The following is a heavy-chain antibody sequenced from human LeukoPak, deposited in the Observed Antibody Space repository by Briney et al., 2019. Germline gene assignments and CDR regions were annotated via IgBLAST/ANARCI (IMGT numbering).Heavy chain of an antibody. Sequence: ASVKVSCKASGYTFTGYYMHWVRQAPGQGLEWMGWINPNSGGTNYAQKFQGRVTMTRDTSISTAYMELSRLRSDDTAVYYCARPYCSSTSCSNHFWSGYYNWGQGTLVTVSS. CDR1: GYTFTGYY. D-gene: IGHD2-2*01. CDR2: INPNSGGT. CDR3: ARPYCSSTSCSNHFWSGYYN. V-gene: IGHV1-2*02. J-gene: IGHJ4*02.